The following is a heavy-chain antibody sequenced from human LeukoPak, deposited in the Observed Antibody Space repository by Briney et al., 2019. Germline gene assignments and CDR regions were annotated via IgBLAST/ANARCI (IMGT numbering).Heavy chain of an antibody. J-gene: IGHJ4*02. V-gene: IGHV3-23*01. CDR2: LSASGGTT. CDR3: AKDRTTSPRIFDY. D-gene: IGHD1-1*01. CDR1: GFTFSNSA. Sequence: GGSLRLSCVAYGFTFSNSAMTWVRQAPGKGLEWVSGLSASGGTTFYADSVKGRFTISRDISKNTLYLQMNSLRVDDTAVYYCAKDRTTSPRIFDYWSQGSLVTVSS.